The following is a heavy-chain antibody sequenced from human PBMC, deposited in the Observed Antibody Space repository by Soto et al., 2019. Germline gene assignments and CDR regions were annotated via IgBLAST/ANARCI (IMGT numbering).Heavy chain of an antibody. D-gene: IGHD3-3*01. CDR1: GYTFTSYD. V-gene: IGHV1-8*01. Sequence: ASVKVSCKASGYTFTSYDINWVRQATGQGLEWMGWMNPNSGNTGYAQKFQGRVTMTRNTSISTAYMELSSLRSEDTAVYYCARGSITIFSDWFDPWGQGTLVTVSS. CDR2: MNPNSGNT. J-gene: IGHJ5*02. CDR3: ARGSITIFSDWFDP.